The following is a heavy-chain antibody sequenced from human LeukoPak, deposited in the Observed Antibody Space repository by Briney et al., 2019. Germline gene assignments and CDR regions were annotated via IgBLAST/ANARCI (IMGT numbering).Heavy chain of an antibody. J-gene: IGHJ4*02. D-gene: IGHD3-10*01. Sequence: ASVKVSCKASGYTFTSYGISWVRQAPGQGLEWMGWMNPDIGDVGYAQKFQGRVTMTKDTSISTAYMELTSLTSEDTAVYYCTRSNYGSYDYWGQGTLVTVSS. CDR3: TRSNYGSYDY. V-gene: IGHV1-8*02. CDR1: GYTFTSYG. CDR2: MNPDIGDV.